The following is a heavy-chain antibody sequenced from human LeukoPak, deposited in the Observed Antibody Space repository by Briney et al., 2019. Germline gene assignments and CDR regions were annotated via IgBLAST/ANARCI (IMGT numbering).Heavy chain of an antibody. J-gene: IGHJ4*02. V-gene: IGHV3-23*01. CDR2: ISGSGGST. D-gene: IGHD3-10*01. CDR3: AKLMVRGVIPGY. Sequence: GGSLRLSCAASGFTFSSYAMSWVRQAPGKGLEWVSAISGSGGSTYYADSVKGRFTISRDNSKNTLYLQTNSLRAEDTAVYYCAKLMVRGVIPGYWGQGTLVTVSS. CDR1: GFTFSSYA.